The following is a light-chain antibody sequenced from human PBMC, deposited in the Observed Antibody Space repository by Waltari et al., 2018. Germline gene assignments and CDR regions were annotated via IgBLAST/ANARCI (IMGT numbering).Light chain of an antibody. CDR2: EVS. CDR1: SSDIVSYGL. Sequence: QSALTQPASVSGSPGQSITISCTGTSSDIVSYGLVSWYQHHPGKAPKVKIYEVSKRPSGVPDRFSGSRSGNTASLTISGLQAEDEADYYCCSYASSGTFVFGTGTKVTVL. CDR3: CSYASSGTFV. V-gene: IGLV2-23*02. J-gene: IGLJ1*01.